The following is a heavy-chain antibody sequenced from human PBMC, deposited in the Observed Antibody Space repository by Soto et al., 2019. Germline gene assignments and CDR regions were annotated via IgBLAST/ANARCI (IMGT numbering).Heavy chain of an antibody. Sequence: QVQLVESGGGVVQPGRSLRLSCAASGFTFSSSGLHWVRQAPGKGLEWVAVISYDGTNKYYADSGKGLFTISRDNSKNTLYLQMNSLRAEDTAVYYCAKGGRGGYDYIDYWGQGTLVTVSS. CDR1: GFTFSSSG. V-gene: IGHV3-30*18. D-gene: IGHD5-12*01. CDR2: ISYDGTNK. CDR3: AKGGRGGYDYIDY. J-gene: IGHJ4*02.